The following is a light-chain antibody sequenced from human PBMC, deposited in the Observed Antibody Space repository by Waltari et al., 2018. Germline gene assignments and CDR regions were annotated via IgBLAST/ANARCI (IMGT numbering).Light chain of an antibody. CDR2: DVT. CDR3: AAYTSSSNFV. J-gene: IGLJ1*01. Sequence: HSALTQPASVSGSPGQSITISCTGTRSDVGAYDFVSWYRQHPDKVPNLIIFDVTERPSGISARFSGSKSGNTAFLTISGLQADDEADYYCAAYTSSSNFVFGSGTTVTV. CDR1: RSDVGAYDF. V-gene: IGLV2-14*03.